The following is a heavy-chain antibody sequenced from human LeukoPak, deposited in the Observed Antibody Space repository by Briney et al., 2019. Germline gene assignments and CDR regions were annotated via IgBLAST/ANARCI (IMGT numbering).Heavy chain of an antibody. Sequence: SETLSLTCTVSGGSISSYYWSWIRQPAGKGLEWIGRIYTSGSTNYNPSLKSRVTMSVDTSKNQFSLKLSSVTAADTAVYYCARDSYYYDSSGYSTPFDYWGQGTLVTVSS. J-gene: IGHJ4*02. D-gene: IGHD3-22*01. V-gene: IGHV4-4*07. CDR3: ARDSYYYDSSGYSTPFDY. CDR2: IYTSGST. CDR1: GGSISSYY.